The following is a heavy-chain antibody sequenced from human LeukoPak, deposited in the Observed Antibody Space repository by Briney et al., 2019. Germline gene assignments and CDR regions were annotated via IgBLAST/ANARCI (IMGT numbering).Heavy chain of an antibody. V-gene: IGHV1-2*06. CDR1: GYTFTGYY. J-gene: IGHJ4*02. CDR2: INTNSGGT. D-gene: IGHD3-22*01. CDR3: ARDLYDSSGYYYSLLDY. Sequence: ASVKVSCKASGYTFTGYYMHWVRQAPGQGLEWMGRINTNSGGTNYAQKFQGRVTMTRDTSISTAYMELSRLRSDDTAVYYCARDLYDSSGYYYSLLDYWGQGTLVTVSS.